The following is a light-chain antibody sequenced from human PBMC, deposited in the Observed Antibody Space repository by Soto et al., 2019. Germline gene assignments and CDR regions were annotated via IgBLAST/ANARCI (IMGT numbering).Light chain of an antibody. Sequence: QSALTQPPSASGSPGQSVIITCTGTSSDVGSHNYVSWYQHHPGKAPRLMIYEDTKRPSGVPDRFSGSKSGNTASLTVSGLQAEDEADYYCGSHAGSNTTYLLGTGTKVTVL. J-gene: IGLJ1*01. CDR3: GSHAGSNTTYL. CDR1: SSDVGSHNY. V-gene: IGLV2-8*01. CDR2: EDT.